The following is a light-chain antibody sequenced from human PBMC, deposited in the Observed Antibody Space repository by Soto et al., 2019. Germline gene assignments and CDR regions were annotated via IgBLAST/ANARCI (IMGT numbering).Light chain of an antibody. J-gene: IGKJ5*01. Sequence: EIVLRQSPATLSLSPGERANISCRVSQSVTTYLAWYQQKPGQALRLLIYDASDRATGIPARFSGSGSGTDFTLTISSLEPEDFAVYYCQQRSNWPPSITFGQGTRLEI. CDR1: QSVTTY. V-gene: IGKV3-11*01. CDR2: DAS. CDR3: QQRSNWPPSIT.